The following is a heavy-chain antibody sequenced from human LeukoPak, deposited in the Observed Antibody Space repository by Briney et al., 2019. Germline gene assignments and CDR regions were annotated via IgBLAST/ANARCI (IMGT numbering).Heavy chain of an antibody. D-gene: IGHD3-9*01. J-gene: IGHJ4*02. CDR1: GYTFTGYY. CDR3: ASSLTYYDILTGYSTFDY. CDR2: INPNSGGT. Sequence: ASVKVSCKASGYTFTGYYMHWVRQAPGQGLEWMGWINPNSGGTNYAQKLRGRVTMTRDTSISTGYMELSRLRSDDTAVYYCASSLTYYDILTGYSTFDYWGQGTLVTVSS. V-gene: IGHV1-2*02.